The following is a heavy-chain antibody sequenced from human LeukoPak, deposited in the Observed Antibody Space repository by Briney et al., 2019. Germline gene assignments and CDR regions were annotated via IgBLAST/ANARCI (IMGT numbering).Heavy chain of an antibody. CDR2: INHSGST. Sequence: SETLSLTCAVYGGSFSGYYWSWIRQPPGKGLEWIGEINHSGSTNYNPSLKSRVTISVDTSKNQFSLKLSSVTAADTAVYYCASHNTIFGVATRWFDPWGQGTLVTVSS. CDR1: GGSFSGYY. J-gene: IGHJ5*02. D-gene: IGHD3-3*01. V-gene: IGHV4-34*01. CDR3: ASHNTIFGVATRWFDP.